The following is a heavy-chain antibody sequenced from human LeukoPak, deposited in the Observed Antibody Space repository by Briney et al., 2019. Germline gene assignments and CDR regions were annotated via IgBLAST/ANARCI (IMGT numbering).Heavy chain of an antibody. Sequence: ASVKVSCKASGYTFTSYGISWVRQAPGQGLEWMGWISAYNGNTNYAQKLQGRVTMTTDTSTSTAHMELRSLRPDDTAVYYCARVGYNWNYVLRYWGQGTLVTVSS. J-gene: IGHJ4*02. CDR2: ISAYNGNT. CDR1: GYTFTSYG. CDR3: ARVGYNWNYVLRY. V-gene: IGHV1-18*01. D-gene: IGHD1-7*01.